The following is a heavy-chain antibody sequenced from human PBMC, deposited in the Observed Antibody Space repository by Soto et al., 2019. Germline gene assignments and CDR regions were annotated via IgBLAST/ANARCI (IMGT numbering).Heavy chain of an antibody. J-gene: IGHJ6*02. D-gene: IGHD3-10*02. CDR1: GYTFTSYG. V-gene: IGHV1-18*01. CDR2: ISAYNGNT. Sequence: ASVKVSCKASGYTFTSYGISWVRRAPGQGLEWMGWISAYNGNTNYAQKLQGRVTMTTDTSTRTAYMELRSLRSDDTAVYYCARDGSYYYVGSGTHDGMDVWGQGTTVTVYS. CDR3: ARDGSYYYVGSGTHDGMDV.